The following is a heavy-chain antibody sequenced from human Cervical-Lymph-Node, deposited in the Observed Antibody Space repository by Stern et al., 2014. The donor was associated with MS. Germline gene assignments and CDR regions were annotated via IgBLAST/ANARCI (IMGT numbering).Heavy chain of an antibody. J-gene: IGHJ4*02. Sequence: VQLGQSGAEVKKPGASVQLSCKASGYTLTTYHMHWVRQAPGQGLGWMGVINPSGGDTTYAQRFQGRVTMTRDKSTNTIYMELSSLRSEDSAMYYCARALSSGLWYFDCWGQGTLVTVSS. CDR1: GYTLTTYH. D-gene: IGHD6-19*01. CDR2: INPSGGDT. CDR3: ARALSSGLWYFDC. V-gene: IGHV1-46*01.